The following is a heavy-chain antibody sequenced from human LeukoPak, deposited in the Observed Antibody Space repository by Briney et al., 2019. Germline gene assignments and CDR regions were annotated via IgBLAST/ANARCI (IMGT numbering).Heavy chain of an antibody. V-gene: IGHV3-53*01. CDR3: ARGGGGYYDSSGYYPDNFDY. D-gene: IGHD3-22*01. J-gene: IGHJ4*02. CDR1: GFTVSSNY. CDR2: IYSGGST. Sequence: PGGSLRLSRAASGFTVSSNYMSWVRQAPGKGLEWVSVIYSGGSTYYADSVKGRFTISRDNSKNTLYLQMNSLRAEDTAVYYCARGGGGYYDSSGYYPDNFDYWGQGTLVTVSS.